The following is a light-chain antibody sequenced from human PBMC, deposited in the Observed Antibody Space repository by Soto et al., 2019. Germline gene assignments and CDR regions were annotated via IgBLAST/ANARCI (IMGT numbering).Light chain of an antibody. CDR3: SSYTSSTTYV. V-gene: IGLV2-14*01. CDR1: SSDVGAYNH. J-gene: IGLJ1*01. Sequence: QSVLTQPAPVSGSPGQSITISCTGTSSDVGAYNHVSWYQQHPGKVPKLMIFDVSNRPSGVSNRFSGSKSGNTASLTISGLQAEDEADYYCSSYTSSTTYVFGNGTKLTVL. CDR2: DVS.